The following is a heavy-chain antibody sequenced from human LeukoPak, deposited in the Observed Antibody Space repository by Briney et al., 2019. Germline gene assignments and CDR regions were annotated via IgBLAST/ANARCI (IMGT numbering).Heavy chain of an antibody. CDR2: INHSGST. V-gene: IGHV4-34*01. J-gene: IGHJ4*02. CDR3: ARADTIAAAGTIDY. Sequence: PSETLSLTCAVYGGSFSGYYWSWLRQPPGKGLEWIGEINHSGSTKYNPSPKSRVTISVDTSQNHVSLILSTVTAADTAVYYCARADTIAAAGTIDYWGQGTMATVSS. D-gene: IGHD6-13*01. CDR1: GGSFSGYY.